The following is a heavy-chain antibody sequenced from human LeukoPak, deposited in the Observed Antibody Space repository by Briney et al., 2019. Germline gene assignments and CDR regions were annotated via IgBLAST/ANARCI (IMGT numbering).Heavy chain of an antibody. CDR1: GYTFTGYY. J-gene: IGHJ6*02. V-gene: IGHV7-4-1*02. CDR2: INTNTGNP. Sequence: ASVKVSCKASGYTFTGYYMHWVRQAPGQGLEWMGWINTNTGNPTYAQGFTGRSVFSLDTSVSTAYLEISSLKAEDTAVYYCARPMGRYYYYGMDVWGQGTTVTVS. D-gene: IGHD3-16*01. CDR3: ARPMGRYYYYGMDV.